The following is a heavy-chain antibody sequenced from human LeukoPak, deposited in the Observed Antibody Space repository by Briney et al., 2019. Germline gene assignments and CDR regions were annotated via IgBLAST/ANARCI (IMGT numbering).Heavy chain of an antibody. V-gene: IGHV3-30*18. J-gene: IGHJ6*02. Sequence: GGSLRLSCAASGFTFSSYGMHWVRQAPGKGLEWVAVISYDGSNKYYADSVKGRFTISRDNSKNTLYLQMNSLRAEDTAVYYCAKDLHHTVVVVAATPGGGMDVWGQGTTVTVSS. CDR1: GFTFSSYG. D-gene: IGHD2-15*01. CDR2: ISYDGSNK. CDR3: AKDLHHTVVVVAATPGGGMDV.